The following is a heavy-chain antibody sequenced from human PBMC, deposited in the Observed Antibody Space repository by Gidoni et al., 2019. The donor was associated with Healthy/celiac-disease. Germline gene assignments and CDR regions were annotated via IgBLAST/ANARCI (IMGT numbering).Heavy chain of an antibody. CDR3: ARDRGVVVPAAAPRYYYYGMDV. CDR1: GYTFTSYG. Sequence: QVQLVQSGAEVKKPGASVKVSCKASGYTFTSYGISWVRQAPGQGLEWMGWISAYNGNTNYAQKLQGRVTMTTDTSTSTAYMELRSLRSDDTAVYYCARDRGVVVPAAAPRYYYYGMDVWGQGTTVTVSS. CDR2: ISAYNGNT. D-gene: IGHD2-2*01. V-gene: IGHV1-18*01. J-gene: IGHJ6*02.